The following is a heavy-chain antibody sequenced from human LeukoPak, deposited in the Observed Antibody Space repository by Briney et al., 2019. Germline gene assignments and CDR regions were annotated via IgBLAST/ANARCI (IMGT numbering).Heavy chain of an antibody. J-gene: IGHJ4*02. CDR1: GFTFSSYG. D-gene: IGHD6-19*01. CDR3: AKEGEQWLGDGRLDY. Sequence: GGTLRLSCAASGFTFSSYGMNWVRQAPGKGLEWVSLISGSGGSTYYADSVKGRFTISRDNSKNTLYLQMNSLRAEDTAVYYCAKEGEQWLGDGRLDYWGQGTLVTVSS. V-gene: IGHV3-23*01. CDR2: ISGSGGST.